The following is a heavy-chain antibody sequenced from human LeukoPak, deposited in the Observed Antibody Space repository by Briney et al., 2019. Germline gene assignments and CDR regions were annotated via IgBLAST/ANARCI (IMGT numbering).Heavy chain of an antibody. CDR3: VRGSFVVAGNFDY. CDR2: IYYSGST. Sequence: SETLSLTCTVSGGSISGYYWSWTRQPPGKGLEWVGYIYYSGSTNYNPSLKSRVTISVDTSKNQFSLKLSSVTAADTAVYYCVRGSFVVAGNFDYWGQGTLVTVSS. J-gene: IGHJ4*02. CDR1: GGSISGYY. V-gene: IGHV4-59*01. D-gene: IGHD2-15*01.